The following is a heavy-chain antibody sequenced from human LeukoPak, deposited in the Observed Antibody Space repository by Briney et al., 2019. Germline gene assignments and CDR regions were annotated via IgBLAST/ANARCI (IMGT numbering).Heavy chain of an antibody. Sequence: SETLSLTCGVTGGSFSSYYWSWIRQPPEKGLEWNGEINHSGSTQYNPSLKSRVTISVDTSKNQFSLKLNSVTAADTAVYYCARSRPEVLPVAMDLDYWGQGTLVTVSS. CDR1: GGSFSSYY. J-gene: IGHJ4*02. V-gene: IGHV4-34*01. CDR3: ARSRPEVLPVAMDLDY. D-gene: IGHD2-2*01. CDR2: INHSGST.